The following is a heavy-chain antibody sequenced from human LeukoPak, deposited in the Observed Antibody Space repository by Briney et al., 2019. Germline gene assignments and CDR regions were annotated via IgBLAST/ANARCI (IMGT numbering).Heavy chain of an antibody. D-gene: IGHD5-12*01. J-gene: IGHJ3*01. CDR2: IYYTGST. V-gene: IGHV4-59*01. CDR1: GDSISTYY. Sequence: PSETLSLTCTVSGDSISTYYWSWIRQPPGKGLEWIGYIYYTGSTNYNPSLKSRVTISVDMSKNQFSLKLSSMTAADTAVYYCAKPRATGQGIFDLWGQGAMVTVSS. CDR3: AKPRATGQGIFDL.